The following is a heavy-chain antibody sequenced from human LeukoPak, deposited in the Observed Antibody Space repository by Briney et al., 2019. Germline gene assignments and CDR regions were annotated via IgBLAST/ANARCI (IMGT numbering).Heavy chain of an antibody. Sequence: SVKVSCKASGGTFSSYAISWVRQAPGQGLEWMGGIIPIFGTANYAQKFQGRVTITTDESTSTAYMELSSLRSEDTAVYYCARNRPVYGGVDYWGPGTLVTVSS. CDR3: ARNRPVYGGVDY. D-gene: IGHD4-23*01. V-gene: IGHV1-69*05. CDR1: GGTFSSYA. J-gene: IGHJ4*02. CDR2: IIPIFGTA.